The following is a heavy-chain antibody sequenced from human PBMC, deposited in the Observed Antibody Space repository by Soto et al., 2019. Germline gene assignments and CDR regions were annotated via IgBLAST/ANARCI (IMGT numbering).Heavy chain of an antibody. Sequence: EVQLVESGGGLVQPGRSLRLSCAASGFTFDHYAMHWVRQAPGKGLEWVSGISWYSISMGYADSVKGRVTISRDNAKNSLYLQMNSLRAEDTALYYCAKYGSYGDWGQGTLVTVSS. CDR3: AKYGSYGD. D-gene: IGHD1-26*01. J-gene: IGHJ4*02. CDR1: GFTFDHYA. CDR2: ISWYSISM. V-gene: IGHV3-9*01.